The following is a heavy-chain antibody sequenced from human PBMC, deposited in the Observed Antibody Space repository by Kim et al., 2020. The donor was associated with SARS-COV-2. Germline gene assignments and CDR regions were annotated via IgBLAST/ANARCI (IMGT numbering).Heavy chain of an antibody. J-gene: IGHJ4*02. CDR1: GFTISSYW. Sequence: GGSLRLSCAASGFTISSYWMSWVRQAPGKGLEWVANIKQDGSEKYYVDSVKGRFTIYRDNAKHSLYLLMNSLRAEDTAVYYCARAEAVDGTSKYWGQGNL. V-gene: IGHV3-7*05. CDR3: ARAEAVDGTSKY. CDR2: IKQDGSEK. D-gene: IGHD6-19*01.